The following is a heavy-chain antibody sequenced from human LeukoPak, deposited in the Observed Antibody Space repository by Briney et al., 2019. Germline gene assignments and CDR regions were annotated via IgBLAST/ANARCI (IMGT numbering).Heavy chain of an antibody. CDR3: ARIDYGDLGFYFDY. D-gene: IGHD4-17*01. CDR1: GGSISSYY. V-gene: IGHV4-59*01. Sequence: SETLSLTCTVSGGSISSYYWSWIRQPPGKGLEWIGYIYYSGSTNYNPSLKSRVTISVDTSKNQFSLKLSSVTAADTAVYYCARIDYGDLGFYFDYWGQGTLVTVSS. CDR2: IYYSGST. J-gene: IGHJ4*02.